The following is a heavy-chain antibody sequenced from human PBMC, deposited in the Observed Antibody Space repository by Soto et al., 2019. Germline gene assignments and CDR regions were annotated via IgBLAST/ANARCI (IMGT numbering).Heavy chain of an antibody. CDR1: GGSISSGNYY. CDR2: ISYSGST. D-gene: IGHD2-15*01. J-gene: IGHJ4*02. CDR3: ATMGTPATGLYFFEY. Sequence: SETLSLTCTVSGGSISSGNYYLSWIRQPPGKGLEWIGFISYSGSTYYSTSLKSRVTISVDTSKSQFSLNLSFVTAADTAVYYCATMGTPATGLYFFEYWGQGSLVTVSS. V-gene: IGHV4-30-4*01.